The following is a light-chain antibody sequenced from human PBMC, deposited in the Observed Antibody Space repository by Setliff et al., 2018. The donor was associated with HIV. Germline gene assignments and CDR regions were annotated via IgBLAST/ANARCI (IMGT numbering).Light chain of an antibody. CDR3: QSVDSILKISL. CDR2: SNT. V-gene: IGLV1-40*01. CDR1: ADSD. J-gene: IGLJ2*01. Sequence: QSALAQPPSISGAPGQRVTISCTGADSDVHWYQHLPDRAPRLLIYSNTNRPSGVPDRFSGSKSGTSASLAITGLQADDEADYYCQSVDSILKISLFGGGTKVTVL.